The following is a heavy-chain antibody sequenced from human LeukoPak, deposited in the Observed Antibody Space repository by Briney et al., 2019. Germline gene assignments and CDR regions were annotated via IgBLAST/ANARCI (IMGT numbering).Heavy chain of an antibody. J-gene: IGHJ4*02. Sequence: PSETLSLTCAVYGGSFSGYYWGWIRQPPGKGLEWIGSMYYSGRTYYNPSLKSRVTISVDTSKNQFSLKLSSVTAADTAVYYCADYYDSSGYYLGRWGQGTLVTVSS. CDR2: MYYSGRT. CDR3: ADYYDSSGYYLGR. D-gene: IGHD3-22*01. V-gene: IGHV4-39*01. CDR1: GGSFSGYY.